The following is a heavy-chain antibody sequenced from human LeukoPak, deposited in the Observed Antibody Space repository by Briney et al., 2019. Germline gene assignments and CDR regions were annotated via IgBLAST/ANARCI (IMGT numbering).Heavy chain of an antibody. D-gene: IGHD2-15*01. CDR1: GFTFSSYA. CDR2: ISDSGGST. CDR3: AKMELGYCSGGDCRHFDY. J-gene: IGHJ4*02. Sequence: GGSLRLSCAASGFTFSSYAMSWVRQAPGKGLEWVSGISDSGGSTFSTDSVKGRFTISRDNSKNTLYLQMSSLRAEDTAVYYCAKMELGYCSGGDCRHFDYRGQGTLVTVSS. V-gene: IGHV3-23*01.